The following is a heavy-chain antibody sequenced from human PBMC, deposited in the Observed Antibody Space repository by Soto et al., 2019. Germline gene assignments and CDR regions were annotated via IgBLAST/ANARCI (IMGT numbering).Heavy chain of an antibody. J-gene: IGHJ3*02. D-gene: IGHD6-19*01. V-gene: IGHV3-7*01. CDR1: GFTFSSYW. CDR2: IKEDGSDR. CDR3: TRHLGWRDAFDI. Sequence: EVQLVESGGGLVQPGGSLRLSCAASGFTFSSYWMSWVRQAPGKGLEWVANIKEDGSDRYYVDSVKGRFTVSRDNAKNSLYLQMTSLRAEETAVYYWTRHLGWRDAFDIGGQVTMVTVSS.